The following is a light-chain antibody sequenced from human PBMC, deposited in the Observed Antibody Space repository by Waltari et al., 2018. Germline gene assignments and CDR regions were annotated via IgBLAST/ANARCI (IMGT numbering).Light chain of an antibody. CDR2: DAS. Sequence: VMTQSPATLFVSPGEGATLSCRASQSISRHVAWYHHKSGQAPRLLIFDASARATGIPARFSGSGSGTEFTLTISSLQSEDVGVYYCQQYNNWPPLTFGGGTKVEIK. V-gene: IGKV3D-15*01. CDR3: QQYNNWPPLT. J-gene: IGKJ4*01. CDR1: QSISRH.